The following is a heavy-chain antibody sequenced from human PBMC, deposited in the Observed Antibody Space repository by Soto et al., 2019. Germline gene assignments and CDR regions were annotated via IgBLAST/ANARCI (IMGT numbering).Heavy chain of an antibody. D-gene: IGHD5-18*01. CDR2: INPSGGST. Sequence: ASVKVSCKASGYTFTSYYMHWVRQAPGQGLEWMGIINPSGGSTSYAQKFQGRVTMTRDTSTSTAYMELRSLRSDDTAVYYCARDLTDTAMVTGDYWGQGTLVTVSS. J-gene: IGHJ4*02. CDR1: GYTFTSYY. CDR3: ARDLTDTAMVTGDY. V-gene: IGHV1-46*01.